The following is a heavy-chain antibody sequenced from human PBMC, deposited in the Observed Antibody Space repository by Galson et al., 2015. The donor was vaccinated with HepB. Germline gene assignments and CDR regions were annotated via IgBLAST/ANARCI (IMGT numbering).Heavy chain of an antibody. CDR2: MNPNSGNT. Sequence: SVKVSCKGSGYDFFRYDIHWVRQAPGQGLEWMGWMNPNSGNTDLAQKFQDRVTMTRNTSIRTAYMELSSLTSEDTAIFYCARGWGYYDSGDYYYSPFFDSWGQGTLVTVSS. D-gene: IGHD3-22*01. J-gene: IGHJ4*02. CDR3: ARGWGYYDSGDYYYSPFFDS. V-gene: IGHV1-8*01. CDR1: GYDFFRYD.